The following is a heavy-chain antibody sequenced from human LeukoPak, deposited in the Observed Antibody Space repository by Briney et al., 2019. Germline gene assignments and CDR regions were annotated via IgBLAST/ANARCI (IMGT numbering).Heavy chain of an antibody. Sequence: SETLSLTCTVSGGSISSYYWSWIRQPPGKGLEWIGYIYYSGSTNYNPSLESRVTISVDTSKNQFSVKLSSVTAADTAVYYCARENSANWFDPWGQGTLVTVSS. D-gene: IGHD4-23*01. CDR3: ARENSANWFDP. J-gene: IGHJ5*02. V-gene: IGHV4-59*01. CDR1: GGSISSYY. CDR2: IYYSGST.